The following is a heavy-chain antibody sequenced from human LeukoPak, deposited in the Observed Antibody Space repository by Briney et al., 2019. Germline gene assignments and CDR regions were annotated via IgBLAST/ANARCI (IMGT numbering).Heavy chain of an antibody. CDR2: ISTYNGNT. J-gene: IGHJ4*02. D-gene: IGHD2-15*01. CDR1: GYAFTSYG. V-gene: IGHV1-18*01. CDR3: ARAFAHVGGYFDY. Sequence: EASVRVSCKASGYAFTSYGISWVRQAPGQGLEWMGWISTYNGNTNYAQKLQGRVTMTTDTSTSTAYMELRSLRSDDTAVYYCARAFAHVGGYFDYWGQGTLVTVSS.